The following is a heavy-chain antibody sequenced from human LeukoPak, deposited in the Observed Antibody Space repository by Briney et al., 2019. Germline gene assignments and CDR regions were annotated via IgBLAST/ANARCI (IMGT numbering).Heavy chain of an antibody. D-gene: IGHD3-22*01. CDR2: INHSGST. V-gene: IGHV4-34*01. Sequence: PSETLSLTCAVYGGSFSGYSWSWIRQPPGKGLEWIGEINHSGSTNYNPSLKSRVTISVDTSKNQFSLKLSSVTAADTAVYYCARDPKRITMIVVVTKGGFDYWGQGTLVTVSS. CDR1: GGSFSGYS. J-gene: IGHJ4*02. CDR3: ARDPKRITMIVVVTKGGFDY.